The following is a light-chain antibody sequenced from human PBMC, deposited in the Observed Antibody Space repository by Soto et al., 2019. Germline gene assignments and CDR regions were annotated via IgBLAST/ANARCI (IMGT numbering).Light chain of an antibody. CDR2: NVS. CDR3: SSYTSSSTVV. J-gene: IGLJ2*01. CDR1: SRDVGGYNY. V-gene: IGLV2-14*03. Sequence: QSALTQPASVSGSPGQSITISCTGTSRDVGGYNYVSWYQQHPGRAPKLMIYNVSNRPSGVSNRFSASKSGNTASLTISGLQAEDEADYYCSSYTSSSTVVFGGGTKLTVL.